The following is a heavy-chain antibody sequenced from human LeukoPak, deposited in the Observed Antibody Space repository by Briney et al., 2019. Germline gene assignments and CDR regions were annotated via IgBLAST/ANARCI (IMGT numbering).Heavy chain of an antibody. D-gene: IGHD5/OR15-5a*01. V-gene: IGHV4-59*02. Sequence: SETLSLTCTVSDGSVSSYYWSWIRQPPGKGLEWNGYIYYSGSTNYNPSLKSQVTISVDTSKNQFSLKLSSVTAADTAVYYCARVGRSKGSVLFFDYWGQGTLVTVSS. CDR1: DGSVSSYY. CDR3: ARVGRSKGSVLFFDY. J-gene: IGHJ4*02. CDR2: IYYSGST.